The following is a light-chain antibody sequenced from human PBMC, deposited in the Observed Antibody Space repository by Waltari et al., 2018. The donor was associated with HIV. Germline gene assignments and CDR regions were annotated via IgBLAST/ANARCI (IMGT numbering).Light chain of an antibody. Sequence: TQSPATISVSPGGGVTVSCRASQNVDDKLAWYQQKPGQSPRLLIYHSSVRAAGVPTRFGGAGSATNFTLTITSLQSEDFALYFCQQYHHWPPFTFGGGSRVELK. V-gene: IGKV3D-15*01. CDR3: QQYHHWPPFT. CDR2: HSS. CDR1: QNVDDK. J-gene: IGKJ4*01.